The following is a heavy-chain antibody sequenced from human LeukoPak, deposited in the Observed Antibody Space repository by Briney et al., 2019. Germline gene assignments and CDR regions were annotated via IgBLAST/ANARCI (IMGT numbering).Heavy chain of an antibody. J-gene: IGHJ3*02. CDR1: GFTVSSNY. CDR2: IKSKTDGGTT. Sequence: GGSLRLSCAASGFTVSSNYMSWVRQAPGKGLEWVGRIKSKTDGGTTDYAAPVKGRFTISRDDSKNTLYLQMNSLKTEDTAVYYCTSRGLEWLKDAFDIWGQGTMVTVSS. CDR3: TSRGLEWLKDAFDI. V-gene: IGHV3-15*01. D-gene: IGHD3-3*01.